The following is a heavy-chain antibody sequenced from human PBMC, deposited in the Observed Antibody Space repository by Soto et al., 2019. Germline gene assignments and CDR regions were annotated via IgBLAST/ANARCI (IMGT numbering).Heavy chain of an antibody. J-gene: IGHJ6*02. CDR3: ARSDFWSGAYYYYGMDV. CDR2: ISAYNGNT. CDR1: GYTFTSYG. Sequence: ASVKVSCKASGYTFTSYGISWVRQAPGQGLEWMGWISAYNGNTNYAQKLQGRVTMTTDTSTSTAYMELRSLRSDDTAVYYCARSDFWSGAYYYYGMDVWGQGTTVTVSS. D-gene: IGHD3-3*01. V-gene: IGHV1-18*01.